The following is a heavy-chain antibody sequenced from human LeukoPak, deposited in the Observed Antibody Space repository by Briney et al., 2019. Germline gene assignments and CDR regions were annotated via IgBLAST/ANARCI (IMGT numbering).Heavy chain of an antibody. V-gene: IGHV4-39*01. CDR2: IYYSGST. J-gene: IGHJ4*02. CDR1: GGSISSSSYY. Sequence: SETLSLTCTVSGGSISSSSYYWGWIRQPPGKGLEWIGSIYYSGSTYYNPSLKSRVTISVDTSKNQFSLKLSSMTAADTAVYYCARHDYGGNSVSDYFDYWGQGTLVTVSS. D-gene: IGHD4-23*01. CDR3: ARHDYGGNSVSDYFDY.